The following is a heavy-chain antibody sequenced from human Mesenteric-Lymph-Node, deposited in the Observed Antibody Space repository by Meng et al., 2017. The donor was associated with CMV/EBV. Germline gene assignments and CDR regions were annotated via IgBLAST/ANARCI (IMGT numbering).Heavy chain of an antibody. Sequence: YTFTSYGISWVRQAPGQGLEWMGWISAYNGNTNYAQKLQGRVTMTTDTSTSTAYMELRSLRSDDTAVYYCARDFSKYSSSSRNWFDPWGQGTLVTVSS. CDR1: YTFTSYG. D-gene: IGHD6-6*01. V-gene: IGHV1-18*01. J-gene: IGHJ5*02. CDR2: ISAYNGNT. CDR3: ARDFSKYSSSSRNWFDP.